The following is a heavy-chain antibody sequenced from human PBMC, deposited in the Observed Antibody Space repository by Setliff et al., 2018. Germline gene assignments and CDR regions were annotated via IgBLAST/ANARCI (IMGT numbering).Heavy chain of an antibody. D-gene: IGHD2-15*01. J-gene: IGHJ4*02. CDR3: ARTRYGLGGRPY. Sequence: PSETLSLTCTVSGGSISSSLYYWSWIRQPPGKGLEWIGFIHYSGSTNYNPSLKSRVTISLDTPKNQFSLRLSSVTAADTAVYYCARTRYGLGGRPYWGQGTLVTVSS. V-gene: IGHV4-61*01. CDR1: GGSISSSLYY. CDR2: IHYSGST.